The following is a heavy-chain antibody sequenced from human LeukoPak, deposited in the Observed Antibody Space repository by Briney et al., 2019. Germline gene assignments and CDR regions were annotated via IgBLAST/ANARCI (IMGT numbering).Heavy chain of an antibody. V-gene: IGHV4-4*07. CDR3: ARGQARPGYCSSTSCYKDLGIDY. D-gene: IGHD2-2*01. CDR2: IYTSGST. CDR1: GGSISSYY. Sequence: SETLSLTCTVSGGSISSYYWSWIRQPAGKGLEWIGRIYTSGSTNYNPSLKSRVTMSVDTSKNQFSLKLSSVTAADTAVYYCARGQARPGYCSSTSCYKDLGIDYWGQGTLVTVSS. J-gene: IGHJ4*02.